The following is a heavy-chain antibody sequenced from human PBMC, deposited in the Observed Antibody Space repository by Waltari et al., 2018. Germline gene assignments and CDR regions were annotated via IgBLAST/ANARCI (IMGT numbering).Heavy chain of an antibody. CDR2: IYHSGST. D-gene: IGHD6-13*01. J-gene: IGHJ5*02. V-gene: IGHV4-38-2*01. CDR1: GYSISSGYY. CDR3: ARYSSSWYVSWFDP. Sequence: QVQLQESGPGLVKPSETLSLTCAVSGYSISSGYYWGWIRQPPGKGLEWIGSIYHSGSTYYNPSLKSRATISVDTSKNQFSLKLSSVTAADTAVYYCARYSSSWYVSWFDPWGQGTLVTVSS.